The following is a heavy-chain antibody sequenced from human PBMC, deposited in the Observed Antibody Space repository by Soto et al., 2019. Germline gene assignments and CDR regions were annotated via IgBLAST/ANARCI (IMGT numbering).Heavy chain of an antibody. V-gene: IGHV3-23*01. Sequence: EVQMLESGGGVVRPGGSLRLSCIASGFTFSNYAMSWVRQAPGKGLEWVSTISDNGANTFIGDSMKDHFDISRDNSKNTVSLHLSTVRAEDTAIYYCARAIGADFFDYWGQGTPVTVSS. CDR3: ARAIGADFFDY. CDR2: ISDNGANT. D-gene: IGHD6-25*01. J-gene: IGHJ4*02. CDR1: GFTFSNYA.